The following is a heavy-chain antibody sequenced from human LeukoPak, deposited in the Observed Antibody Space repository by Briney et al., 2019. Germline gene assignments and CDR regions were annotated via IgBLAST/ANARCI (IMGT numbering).Heavy chain of an antibody. Sequence: SETLSLTCAVSGGSISSGNWWSWVRQPPGKGLEWIGEIYHSGSTKYNPSLKSRVTISVDKSKNQFSLKLSSVTAADTAVYYCARKISAAGSRWFDPWGQGTLVTVSS. CDR1: GGSISSGNW. J-gene: IGHJ5*02. D-gene: IGHD6-13*01. CDR3: ARKISAAGSRWFDP. CDR2: IYHSGST. V-gene: IGHV4-4*02.